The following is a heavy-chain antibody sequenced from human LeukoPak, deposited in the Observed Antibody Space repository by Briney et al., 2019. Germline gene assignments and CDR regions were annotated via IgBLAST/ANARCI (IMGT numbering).Heavy chain of an antibody. Sequence: GASVKVSCKASGYTFTGYYMHWVRQAPGQGLEWMGWINPNSGGTNYAQKFQGRVTMTRDTSISTAYMELSRLRSDDTAVYYCARELTGGVAVAGIPCDYWGQGTLVTVSS. CDR3: ARELTGGVAVAGIPCDY. J-gene: IGHJ4*02. D-gene: IGHD6-19*01. CDR1: GYTFTGYY. V-gene: IGHV1-2*02. CDR2: INPNSGGT.